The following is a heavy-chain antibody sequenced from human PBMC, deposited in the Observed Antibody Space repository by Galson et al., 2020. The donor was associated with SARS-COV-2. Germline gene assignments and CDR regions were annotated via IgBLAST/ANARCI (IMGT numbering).Heavy chain of an antibody. CDR3: ASAPEWGCGTKCSYYDS. J-gene: IGHJ5*01. Sequence: SDTLSPTCPVSADPLSRGDYSWNWIRQPPGKGLEWIGFIHHSETPDYNPSFKGRVAISVDTSKNQSSLKLNSVTAAYTAVYYCASAPEWGCGTKCSYYDSWGKGTLVSVSS. D-gene: IGHD3-10*01. V-gene: IGHV4-30-4*02. CDR2: IHHSETP. CDR1: ADPLSRGDYS.